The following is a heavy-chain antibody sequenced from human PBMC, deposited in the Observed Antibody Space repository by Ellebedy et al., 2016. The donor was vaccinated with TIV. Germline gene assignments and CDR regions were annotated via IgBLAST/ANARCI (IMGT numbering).Heavy chain of an antibody. CDR3: ATSGYSDTWLYRGMDV. D-gene: IGHD5-12*01. J-gene: IGHJ6*02. V-gene: IGHV3-11*01. CDR2: IGSSGSTT. CDR1: GFTVSSNY. Sequence: GESLKISCAASGFTVSSNYMSWIRQAPGKGLEWLSYIGSSGSTTYYADSVKGRITISRDNAKNSLYLEMNSLRAEDTAVYYCATSGYSDTWLYRGMDVWGQGTTVTVSS.